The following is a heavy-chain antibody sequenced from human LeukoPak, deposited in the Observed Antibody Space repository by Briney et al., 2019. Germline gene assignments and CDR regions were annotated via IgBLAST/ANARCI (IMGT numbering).Heavy chain of an antibody. D-gene: IGHD3-22*01. CDR2: MNPNSGNT. V-gene: IGHV1-8*01. CDR1: GYTFTSYD. J-gene: IGHJ4*02. CDR3: ARDNYYDSSGYYYFDY. Sequence: ASVKVSCKASGYTFTSYDINWVRQATGQGREWMGWMNPNSGNTGYAQKFQGRVTMTRNTSITTAYMELSSLRSDDTAVYYCARDNYYDSSGYYYFDYWGQGTLVTVSS.